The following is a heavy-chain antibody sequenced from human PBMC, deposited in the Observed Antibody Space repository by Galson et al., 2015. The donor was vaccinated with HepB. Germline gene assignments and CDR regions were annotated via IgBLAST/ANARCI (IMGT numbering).Heavy chain of an antibody. J-gene: IGHJ4*02. CDR2: IIPIFGTA. CDR1: GGTFSSYA. CDR3: ARGQGGFRELQYYFDY. V-gene: IGHV1-69*13. Sequence: SVKVSCKASGGTFSSYAISWVRQAPGQGLEWMGGIIPIFGTANYAQKFQGRVTITADESTSTAYMELSSLRSEDTAVYYCARGQGGFRELQYYFDYWGQGTLVTVSS. D-gene: IGHD3-10*01.